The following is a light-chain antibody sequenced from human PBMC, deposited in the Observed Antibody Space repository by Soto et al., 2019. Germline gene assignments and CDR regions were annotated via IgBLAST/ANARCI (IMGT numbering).Light chain of an antibody. CDR3: QQYGGPSL. CDR2: GVS. Sequence: ENVLTQSPGTLSLSPGARATLSCRASQTLSASFLAWYQQKPGQAPKLVIYGVSKRATGIPDRFSGSGSGTDFIITIARLEPEDFAMYYCQQYGGPSLFGGGTIVEI. V-gene: IGKV3-20*01. J-gene: IGKJ4*01. CDR1: QTLSASF.